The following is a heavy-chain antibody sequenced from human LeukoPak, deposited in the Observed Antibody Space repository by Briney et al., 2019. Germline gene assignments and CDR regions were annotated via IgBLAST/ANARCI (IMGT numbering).Heavy chain of an antibody. D-gene: IGHD3-10*01. CDR1: GYTFTKYW. Sequence: GESLKISCKGSGYTFTKYWIGWVRQMPGKGLEWMGLIYPGDSDTKYSPSFQGQVIISADKSISTAYLQWSSLKASDTAMYYCARLYGSGSYSAYWGQGTLVTVSS. CDR2: IYPGDSDT. CDR3: ARLYGSGSYSAY. V-gene: IGHV5-51*01. J-gene: IGHJ4*02.